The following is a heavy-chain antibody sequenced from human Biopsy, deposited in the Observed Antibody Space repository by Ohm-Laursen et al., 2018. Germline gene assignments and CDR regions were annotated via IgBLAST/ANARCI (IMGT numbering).Heavy chain of an antibody. J-gene: IGHJ4*02. Sequence: LRLSCAASGFTFSSYSMNWVRQAPGKGLEWVSFISSGSSPIYYADSVKGRFTIPRDDAKNSLYLQMNSLRAEDTAVYYCARGRTGGWGQGTLVTVSS. CDR2: ISSGSSPI. CDR3: ARGRTGG. V-gene: IGHV3-48*01. D-gene: IGHD1/OR15-1a*01. CDR1: GFTFSSYS.